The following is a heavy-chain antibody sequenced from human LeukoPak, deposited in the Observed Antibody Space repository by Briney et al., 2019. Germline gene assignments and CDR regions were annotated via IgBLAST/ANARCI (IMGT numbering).Heavy chain of an antibody. CDR2: IYYSGST. CDR1: GVSISSYY. D-gene: IGHD4-23*01. CDR3: ARQGGGNRNGMDV. V-gene: IGHV4-59*08. Sequence: SETLSLTCTVSGVSISSYYWGWIRQPPGKGLAWIGYIYYSGSTNYNPSLKSRVTISVDTSKNQFSLRLSSVTAADTAVYYCARQGGGNRNGMDVWGQGTTVTVSS. J-gene: IGHJ6*02.